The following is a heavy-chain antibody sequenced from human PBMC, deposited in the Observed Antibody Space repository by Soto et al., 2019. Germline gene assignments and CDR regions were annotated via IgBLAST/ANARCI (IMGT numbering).Heavy chain of an antibody. D-gene: IGHD3-10*01. CDR3: ARGYGSGSHREN. V-gene: IGHV3-48*01. Sequence: GGSLRLSCAASGFTFSSYSMNWVRQAPGKGLERVSYISSSSSTIYYADSVKGRFTISRDNAKNSLYLQTNSLRAEDTAVYYCARGYGSGSHRENWGLGTLVTVSS. CDR2: ISSSSSTI. CDR1: GFTFSSYS. J-gene: IGHJ4*02.